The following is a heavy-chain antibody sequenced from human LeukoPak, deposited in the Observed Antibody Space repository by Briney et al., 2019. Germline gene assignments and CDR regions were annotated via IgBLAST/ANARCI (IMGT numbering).Heavy chain of an antibody. CDR2: ISGSGGST. J-gene: IGHJ4*02. Sequence: PGGSLRLSCAASGFTFSSYAMSWVRQAPGKGLEWVSAISGSGGSTYYADSVKGRFTISRDNAKNSLYLQMNSLRAEDTALYYCAKDGGSGTGGFDYWGQGTLVTVSS. D-gene: IGHD3-16*01. CDR1: GFTFSSYA. V-gene: IGHV3-23*01. CDR3: AKDGGSGTGGFDY.